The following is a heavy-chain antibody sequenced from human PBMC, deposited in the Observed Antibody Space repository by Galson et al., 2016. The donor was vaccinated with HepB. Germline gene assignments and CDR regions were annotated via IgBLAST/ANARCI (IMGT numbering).Heavy chain of an antibody. Sequence: SLRLSCAAFGFIFSVYNMNWARQAPGKGREGIAGRTSSTNTMSHEDSGPGRLTISRAKAKNSLQVEMNSLRDEDTAVYYCARDDYFRLGYWGQGTLVTVSS. D-gene: IGHD3-16*01. CDR2: RTSSTNTM. CDR3: ARDDYFRLGY. CDR1: GFIFSVYN. V-gene: IGHV3-48*02. J-gene: IGHJ4*02.